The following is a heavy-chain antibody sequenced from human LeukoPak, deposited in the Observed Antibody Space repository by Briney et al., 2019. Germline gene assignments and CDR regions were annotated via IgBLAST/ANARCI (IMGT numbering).Heavy chain of an antibody. D-gene: IGHD2-2*02. J-gene: IGHJ6*02. Sequence: PSETLSLTCTVSGGSISSYYWSWIRQPPGKGLEWIGYIYYSGSTNYNPSLKSRVTISVDTSKNQFSPKLSSVTAAGTAVYYCAREPEQYTPYYYGMDVWGQGTTVTVSS. CDR3: AREPEQYTPYYYGMDV. V-gene: IGHV4-59*01. CDR2: IYYSGST. CDR1: GGSISSYY.